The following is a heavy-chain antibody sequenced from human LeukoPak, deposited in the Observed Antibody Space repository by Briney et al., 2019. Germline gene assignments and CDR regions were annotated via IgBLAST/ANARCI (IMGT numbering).Heavy chain of an antibody. J-gene: IGHJ4*02. CDR2: IYDSGST. Sequence: PSQTLSLTCTVSGGSISSGGYYWSWIRQHPGKGLEWIGYIYDSGSTYYNPSLKSRVTISVDTSKNQFSLKLSSVTAADTAVYYCARVLEDCGGDCYPGGFDYWGQGTLVTVSS. CDR3: ARVLEDCGGDCYPGGFDY. CDR1: GGSISSGGYY. D-gene: IGHD2-21*02. V-gene: IGHV4-31*03.